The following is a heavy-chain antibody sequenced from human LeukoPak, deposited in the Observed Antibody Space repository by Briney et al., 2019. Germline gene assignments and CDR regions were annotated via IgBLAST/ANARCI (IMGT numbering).Heavy chain of an antibody. Sequence: GGSLRLSCAASGFTFRRYWMHWVRQAPGKGLVWVSRINSDGSSTDYADSVKGRSTISRDNAKNTLYLQMDSLRADDMAVYFCARVIYDSSGSDYWGQGTLVTVSS. CDR1: GFTFRRYW. CDR2: INSDGSST. V-gene: IGHV3-74*01. D-gene: IGHD3-22*01. J-gene: IGHJ4*02. CDR3: ARVIYDSSGSDY.